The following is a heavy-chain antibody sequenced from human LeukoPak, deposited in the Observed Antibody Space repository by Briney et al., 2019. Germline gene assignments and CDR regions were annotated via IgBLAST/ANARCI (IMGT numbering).Heavy chain of an antibody. J-gene: IGHJ4*02. CDR2: IYYTGGT. Sequence: PSETLSLTCTISGGSISNYYWSWIRQTPGKGLEWIGYIYYTGGTDYNPSLKSRVTISVDTSKNQFSLKLSSVTAADTALYYCARVAYGSGVGTFDYWGQGTLVTVSS. CDR3: ARVAYGSGVGTFDY. CDR1: GGSISNYY. D-gene: IGHD3-10*01. V-gene: IGHV4-59*12.